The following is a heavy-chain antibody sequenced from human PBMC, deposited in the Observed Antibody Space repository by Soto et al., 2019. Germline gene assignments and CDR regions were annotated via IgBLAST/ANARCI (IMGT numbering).Heavy chain of an antibody. D-gene: IGHD6-13*01. CDR1: GFTFSSYS. Sequence: GGSLRLSCAASGFTFSSYSMNWVRQAPGKGLEWVSYISSSSSTIYYADSVKGRFTISRDNAKNSLYLQMNSLRAEDTAVYYCARYAEPLIAAAGKFDYWGQGTLVTVSS. J-gene: IGHJ4*02. CDR3: ARYAEPLIAAAGKFDY. V-gene: IGHV3-48*01. CDR2: ISSSSSTI.